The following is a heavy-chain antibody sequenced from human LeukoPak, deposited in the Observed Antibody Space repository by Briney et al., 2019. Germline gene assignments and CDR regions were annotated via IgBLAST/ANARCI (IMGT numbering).Heavy chain of an antibody. J-gene: IGHJ4*02. D-gene: IGHD6-13*01. V-gene: IGHV5-51*01. Sequence: GESLKISCKGSGYSFTSYWIGWVRQMPGKGLEWMGIIYPDDSDTRYSPSFQGQVTISADKSISTAYLQWSSLKASDTAMYYCARRISSSWTVDLFDYWGQGTLVTVSS. CDR1: GYSFTSYW. CDR2: IYPDDSDT. CDR3: ARRISSSWTVDLFDY.